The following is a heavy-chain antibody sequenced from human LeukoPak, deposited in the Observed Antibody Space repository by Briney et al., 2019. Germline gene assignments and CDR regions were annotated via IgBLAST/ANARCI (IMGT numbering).Heavy chain of an antibody. V-gene: IGHV4-39*07. Sequence: PSETLSLTCTVSGGSISSSSYYWGWIRQPPGKGLEWIGSIYYSGSTYYNPSLKSRVTISVDTSKNQFSLKLSSVTAADTAVYYCAPLNYYDSSGYSQEGGYWGQGTLVTVSS. CDR1: GGSISSSSYY. J-gene: IGHJ4*02. CDR3: APLNYYDSSGYSQEGGY. CDR2: IYYSGST. D-gene: IGHD3-22*01.